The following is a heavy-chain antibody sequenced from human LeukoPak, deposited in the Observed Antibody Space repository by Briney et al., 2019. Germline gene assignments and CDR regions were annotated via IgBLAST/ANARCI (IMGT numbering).Heavy chain of an antibody. Sequence: GGSLRLSCAASGLTFSSYAMSWVRQAPGKGLEWVSAISGSGGSTYYADSVKGRFTISRDNSKNTLYLQMNSLRAEDTAVYYCAKDQYYYGSGSYGLWFDPWGQGTLVTVSS. D-gene: IGHD3-10*01. J-gene: IGHJ5*02. CDR1: GLTFSSYA. CDR3: AKDQYYYGSGSYGLWFDP. CDR2: ISGSGGST. V-gene: IGHV3-23*01.